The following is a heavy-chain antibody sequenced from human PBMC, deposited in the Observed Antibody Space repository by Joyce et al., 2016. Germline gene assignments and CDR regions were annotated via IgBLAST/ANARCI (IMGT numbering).Heavy chain of an antibody. Sequence: QVQLVQSGSEVKKPGASEVVSCKASGYIFTTYGISWVRSAPGQGFEWMGWISAHTGNTKYAQKFQGRVTMTIDTSTSTAYMELERRRSDDTAVYYCARDIHYYNSSGYYWGAFDIWGQGTMVSVSS. J-gene: IGHJ3*02. V-gene: IGHV1-18*01. CDR2: ISAHTGNT. D-gene: IGHD3-22*01. CDR3: ARDIHYYNSSGYYWGAFDI. CDR1: GYIFTTYG.